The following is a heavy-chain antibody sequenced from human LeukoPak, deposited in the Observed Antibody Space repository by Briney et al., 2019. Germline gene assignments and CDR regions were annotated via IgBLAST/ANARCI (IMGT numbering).Heavy chain of an antibody. CDR1: GGSISSYY. CDR2: IYYSGST. J-gene: IGHJ3*02. Sequence: SETLSLTCTVSGGSISSYYWSWIRQPPGKGLEWIGYIYYSGSTNYNPSLKSRVTISVDTSKNQFSLKLSSVTAADTAVYYCARDRGLGAFDIWGQGTMVTVSS. CDR3: ARDRGLGAFDI. V-gene: IGHV4-59*01. D-gene: IGHD3-10*01.